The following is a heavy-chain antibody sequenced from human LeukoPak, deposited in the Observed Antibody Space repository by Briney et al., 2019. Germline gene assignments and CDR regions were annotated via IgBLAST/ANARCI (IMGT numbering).Heavy chain of an antibody. CDR3: ARRLGGGYYYYMDV. Sequence: PSETLSLTCTVSGGSISDYYWSWIRQPPGQKLEWIGYIYSSGSTNYNPSLKSRVTFSADTSKNQFSLKLGSVTAADTAVYYCARRLGGGYYYYMDVWGKGTTVTVSS. V-gene: IGHV4-59*01. CDR2: IYSSGST. J-gene: IGHJ6*03. CDR1: GGSISDYY. D-gene: IGHD3-16*01.